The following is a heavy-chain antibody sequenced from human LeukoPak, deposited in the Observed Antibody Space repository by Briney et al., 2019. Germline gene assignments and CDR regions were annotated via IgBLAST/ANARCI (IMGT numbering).Heavy chain of an antibody. CDR3: ARPKTDLRGELSSPLDY. CDR2: ISYDGSNK. Sequence: GGSLRLSCAASGFTFSSYAMHWVRQAPGKGLEWVAVISYDGSNKYYADSVKGRFTISRDNSKNTLYLQMNSLRAEDTAVYYCARPKTDLRGELSSPLDYWGQGTLVTVSS. D-gene: IGHD3-16*02. V-gene: IGHV3-30-3*01. J-gene: IGHJ4*02. CDR1: GFTFSSYA.